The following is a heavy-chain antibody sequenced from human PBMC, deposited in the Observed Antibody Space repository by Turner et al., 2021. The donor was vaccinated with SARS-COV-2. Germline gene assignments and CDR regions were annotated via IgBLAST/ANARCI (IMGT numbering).Heavy chain of an antibody. CDR3: AKDRLEGATDYFDY. D-gene: IGHD1-26*01. Sequence: QVQLEQSGAEVKKPGASVTVYCMASGYTFTSYGISWVRQAPGQGLEWMGWISAYNGNTNEAQKLQGRVTMTTDTSTSTAYMRLRSLGSDDAALYCCAKDRLEGATDYFDYWGQGTLVTVSS. CDR2: ISAYNGNT. V-gene: IGHV1-18*01. CDR1: GYTFTSYG. J-gene: IGHJ4*02.